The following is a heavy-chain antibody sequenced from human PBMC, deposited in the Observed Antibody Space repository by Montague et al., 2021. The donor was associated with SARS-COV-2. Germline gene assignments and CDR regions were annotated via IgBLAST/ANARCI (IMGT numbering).Heavy chain of an antibody. J-gene: IGHJ2*01. CDR3: AREFRIDLWQTNWYFGL. CDR2: FDHSGDT. Sequence: SETLSLTCSVSGGSISGHYWSWIRQPPGKGLEWIGNFDHSGDTKYNPSLKSRATISVDTYKNQFALRLHSVTAADTAVYYCAREFRIDLWQTNWYFGLWGRGTLVTVSS. V-gene: IGHV4-59*11. D-gene: IGHD3-3*01. CDR1: GGSISGHY.